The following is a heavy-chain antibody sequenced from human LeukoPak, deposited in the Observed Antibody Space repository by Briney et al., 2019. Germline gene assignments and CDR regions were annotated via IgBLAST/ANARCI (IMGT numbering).Heavy chain of an antibody. CDR2: INPSGGSP. Sequence: ASVKVSCTASGYTFTSYYMHWVRQAPGQGLEWMGIINPSGGSPSYAQKFQGRVTMTRDMSTSTVYMELSSLRSEDTAVYYCARRGSSGWSDYWGQGTLVTVSS. CDR3: ARRGSSGWSDY. CDR1: GYTFTSYY. J-gene: IGHJ4*02. D-gene: IGHD6-19*01. V-gene: IGHV1-46*01.